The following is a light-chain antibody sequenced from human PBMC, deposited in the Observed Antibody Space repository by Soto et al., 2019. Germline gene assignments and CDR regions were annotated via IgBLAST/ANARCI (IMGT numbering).Light chain of an antibody. CDR2: RAS. V-gene: IGKV3-15*01. J-gene: IGKJ3*01. CDR1: QSISSN. Sequence: DIVMTQSPATLSVSPGQRATLSCRASQSISSNLAWYQQQPGQAPRLLIFRASTRAAGIPGRFSGSGSGTEFTLTISSLQSGDAAVYYCQQYNNWPPVFSFGPGTNVDIK. CDR3: QQYNNWPPVFS.